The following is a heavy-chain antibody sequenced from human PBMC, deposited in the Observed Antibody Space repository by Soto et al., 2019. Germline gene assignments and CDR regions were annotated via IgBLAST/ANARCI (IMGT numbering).Heavy chain of an antibody. CDR2: MTPKSGYT. J-gene: IGHJ4*02. CDR1: GYTFTDYD. CDR3: TRNLYNTGDFDH. D-gene: IGHD1-20*01. V-gene: IGHV1-8*02. Sequence: QVQLMQSGAEVRKPGASVMVYCKASGYTFTDYDINWVRQATGQGLEWLGWMTPKSGYTGYAQKFQGRVTLTRDTSRGTAYMELSSLTSEDTAVYYCTRNLYNTGDFDHWGQGTLVTVSS.